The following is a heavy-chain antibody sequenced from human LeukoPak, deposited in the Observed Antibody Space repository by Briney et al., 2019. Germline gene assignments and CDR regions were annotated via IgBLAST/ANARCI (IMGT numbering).Heavy chain of an antibody. CDR2: MNPNSGNT. J-gene: IGHJ6*03. V-gene: IGHV1-8*03. CDR3: ARVREFLGFYYYYYMDV. Sequence: GASVKVSCKASGYTFTSYYMHWVRQAPGEGLEWMGWMNPNSGNTGYAQKFQGRVTITADKSTSTAYMELSSLRSEDTAVYYCARVREFLGFYYYYYMDVWGKGTTVTVSS. CDR1: GYTFTSYY. D-gene: IGHD2/OR15-2a*01.